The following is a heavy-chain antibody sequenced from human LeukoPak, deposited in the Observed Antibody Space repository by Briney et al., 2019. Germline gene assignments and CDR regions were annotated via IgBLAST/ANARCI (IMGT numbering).Heavy chain of an antibody. CDR2: ISGSGGTT. V-gene: IGHV3-23*01. D-gene: IGHD3-22*01. J-gene: IGHJ4*02. CDR3: AKRLDY. CDR1: GFTFSDYA. Sequence: PGRSLRLSCAASGFTFSDYAMNWVRQAPGKGLEWVSRISGSGGTTYYADSVKGRFTISRDNSKNTLYLQMNSLRADDTAIYYCAKRLDYWGQGTLVTVSS.